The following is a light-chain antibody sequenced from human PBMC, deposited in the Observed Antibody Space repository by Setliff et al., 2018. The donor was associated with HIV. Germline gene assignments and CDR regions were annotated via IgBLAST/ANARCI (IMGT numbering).Light chain of an antibody. CDR2: DVS. V-gene: IGLV2-14*03. Sequence: QSVLTQPASVSGSPGQSITISCSGTSSDIGSYNYVSWYQQHPGKAPKLMIYDVSQRPSRDSSRFSGSKSGDTASLTISGLQAEDEADYYCCSYTSANTYVFGTGTKGTVL. CDR3: CSYTSANTYV. CDR1: SSDIGSYNY. J-gene: IGLJ1*01.